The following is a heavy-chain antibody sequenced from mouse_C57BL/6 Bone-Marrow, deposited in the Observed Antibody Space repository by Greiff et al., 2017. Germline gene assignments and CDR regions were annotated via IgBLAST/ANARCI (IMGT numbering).Heavy chain of an antibody. CDR1: GYTFTDYY. J-gene: IGHJ4*01. D-gene: IGHD2-3*01. V-gene: IGHV1-26*01. CDR2: INPNNGGT. Sequence: VQLQQSGPELVKPGASVKISCKASGYTFTDYYMNWVKQSHGKSLEWIGDINPNNGGTSYNQKFKGKATLTVDKSSSTAYMELRSLTSENSAVYYGARRDGYYAMDYWGQGTSVTVSS. CDR3: ARRDGYYAMDY.